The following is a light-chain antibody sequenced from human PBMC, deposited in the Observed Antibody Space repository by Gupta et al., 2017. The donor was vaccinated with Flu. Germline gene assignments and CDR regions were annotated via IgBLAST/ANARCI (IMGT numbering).Light chain of an antibody. CDR1: QDISSY. J-gene: IGKJ1*01. CDR3: QKADNTPRT. CDR2: GAS. V-gene: IGKV1-39*01. Sequence: IQMTQSPSSLSAYVGDRVTITCRASQDISSYLNWYQRQSGKAPKLLIYGASNLQSGVPSRFSGSGSGTDFTLTITNLQHEEFASYYCQKADNTPRTFGQGTKVENK.